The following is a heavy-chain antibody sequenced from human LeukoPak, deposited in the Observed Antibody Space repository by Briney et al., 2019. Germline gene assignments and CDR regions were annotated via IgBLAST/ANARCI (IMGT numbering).Heavy chain of an antibody. J-gene: IGHJ5*02. Sequence: SETLSLTCAVYDGSFSGYYWSWIRQPPGKGLEWIGEINHSGSTNYNPSLKSRVTISLDTSKSQFSLKVRYVTAADTAVYYCARLGLQKSGYSYGPREGYNWFDPWGQGTLVTVSS. D-gene: IGHD5-18*01. V-gene: IGHV4-34*01. CDR1: DGSFSGYY. CDR2: INHSGST. CDR3: ARLGLQKSGYSYGPREGYNWFDP.